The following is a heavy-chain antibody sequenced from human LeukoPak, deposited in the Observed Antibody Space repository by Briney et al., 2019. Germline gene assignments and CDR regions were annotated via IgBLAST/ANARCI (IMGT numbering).Heavy chain of an antibody. V-gene: IGHV4-38-2*02. J-gene: IGHJ4*02. CDR2: IYHSGST. CDR3: ARDSGQWLRPKYYFDY. CDR1: GYSISSGYY. Sequence: SETLSLTCAVSGYSISSGYYWGWIRPPPGKGLEWIGIIYHSGSTYYNPSLKSRVTISVDTSKNQFSLKLSSVTAADTAVYYCARDSGQWLRPKYYFDYWGQGTLVTVSS. D-gene: IGHD5-12*01.